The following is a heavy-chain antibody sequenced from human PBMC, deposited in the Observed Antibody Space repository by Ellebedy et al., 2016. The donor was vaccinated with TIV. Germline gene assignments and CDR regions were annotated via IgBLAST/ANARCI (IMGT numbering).Heavy chain of an antibody. D-gene: IGHD6-19*01. V-gene: IGHV3-74*01. CDR1: GLTFSSYW. Sequence: GGSLRLSXAASGLTFSSYWMHWVRQAPGKGLVWVSRINSDGSSTSYADSVKGRFTISRDNAKNTLYLQMNSLRAEDTAVYYCARDLAVAGQKYYYGMDVWGQGTTVTVSS. J-gene: IGHJ6*02. CDR2: INSDGSST. CDR3: ARDLAVAGQKYYYGMDV.